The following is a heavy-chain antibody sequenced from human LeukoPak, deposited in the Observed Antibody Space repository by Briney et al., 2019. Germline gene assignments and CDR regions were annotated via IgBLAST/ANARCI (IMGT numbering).Heavy chain of an antibody. Sequence: GGSLRLSCAASGFTFSTYGIHWVRQAPGKGLEWVAVIWNDGSNKYYADSVKGRFTISRDNSKNTLYLQMNSLRAEGTAIYYCARAVGPYDYWGQGTLVTVSS. D-gene: IGHD3-10*01. J-gene: IGHJ4*02. CDR3: ARAVGPYDY. CDR2: IWNDGSNK. V-gene: IGHV3-33*01. CDR1: GFTFSTYG.